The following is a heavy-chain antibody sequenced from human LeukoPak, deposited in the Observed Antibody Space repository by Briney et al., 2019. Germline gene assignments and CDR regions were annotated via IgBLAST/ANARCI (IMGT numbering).Heavy chain of an antibody. D-gene: IGHD7-27*01. CDR2: ISGSGSNT. CDR1: GFTFSNYA. J-gene: IGHJ2*01. V-gene: IGHV3-23*01. CDR3: ANPWGSAWWYFDL. Sequence: GGSLRLFCEASGFTFSNYAMNWGRQAPGEGLEWVSGISGSGSNTYDADSVKGRFTISRDNSKNTVFLQMNSLRDEDTAVYYCANPWGSAWWYFDLWGRGTLVTVSS.